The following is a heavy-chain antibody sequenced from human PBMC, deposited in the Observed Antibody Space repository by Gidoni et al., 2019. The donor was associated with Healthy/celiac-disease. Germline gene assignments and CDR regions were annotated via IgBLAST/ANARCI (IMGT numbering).Heavy chain of an antibody. J-gene: IGHJ4*02. CDR2: ISWNSGSI. Sequence: EVQLVESGGGWVQPGRSLRLSCAASGFTLYDYAMHWVRQAPGKCLEWVSCISWNSGSIGYANSVKGRFTISRDNAKNSLYLQMSSLRAEDTALYYCAKGWGTGSGSYYTDWGQGTLVTVSS. V-gene: IGHV3-9*01. CDR3: AKGWGTGSGSYYTD. D-gene: IGHD3-10*01. CDR1: GFTLYDYA.